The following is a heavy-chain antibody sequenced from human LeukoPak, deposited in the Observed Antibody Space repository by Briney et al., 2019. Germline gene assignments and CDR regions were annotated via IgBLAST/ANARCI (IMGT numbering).Heavy chain of an antibody. J-gene: IGHJ3*02. CDR3: AKDPNGDYIGAFDM. CDR1: GYTLTELS. Sequence: GASVKVSCKVSGYTLTELSMHWVRQAPGKGLEWMGGFDPEDGETIYAQKFQGRVTMTEDTSTDTAYMELSSLRAEDTAVYHCAKDPNGDYIGAFDMWGQGTMVTVSS. CDR2: FDPEDGET. D-gene: IGHD4-17*01. V-gene: IGHV1-24*01.